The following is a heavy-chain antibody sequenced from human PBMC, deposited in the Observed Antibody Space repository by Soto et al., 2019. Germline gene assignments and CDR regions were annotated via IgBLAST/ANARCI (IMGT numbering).Heavy chain of an antibody. Sequence: GGSLRLSCAASGFIFSSYGMHWVRQAPGKGLEWVAIVWYDGNNAYYADSVKGRFTISRDNPKNTLYLQMNSLRVEDTAVYYCATESGYSYGYPYGMDVWGNGTTVTVSS. D-gene: IGHD5-18*01. CDR1: GFIFSSYG. V-gene: IGHV3-33*01. J-gene: IGHJ6*04. CDR2: VWYDGNNA. CDR3: ATESGYSYGYPYGMDV.